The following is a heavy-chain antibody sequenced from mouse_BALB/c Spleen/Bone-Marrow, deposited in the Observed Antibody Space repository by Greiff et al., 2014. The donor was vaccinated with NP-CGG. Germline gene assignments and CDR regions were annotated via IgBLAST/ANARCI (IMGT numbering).Heavy chain of an antibody. J-gene: IGHJ4*01. V-gene: IGHV1-7*01. CDR2: INPSTGYT. CDR1: GYTFTSYW. D-gene: IGHD2-1*01. Sequence: QVQLQQSGAELAKPGASMKMSCKASGYTFTSYWMYWIKQRPGQGLEWIGYINPSTGYTEYNQKFKDKATLTADKSSNTAYMQLSSLTSEDSAVYYCARKGYGNYHYYAMDYWGQGTSVTVSS. CDR3: ARKGYGNYHYYAMDY.